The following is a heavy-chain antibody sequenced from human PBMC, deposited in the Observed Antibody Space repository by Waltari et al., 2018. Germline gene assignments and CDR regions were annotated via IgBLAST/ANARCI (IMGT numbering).Heavy chain of an antibody. CDR3: ARGVGADFDF. D-gene: IGHD3-10*01. V-gene: IGHV4-39*02. CDR1: GGSINSSSHY. CDR2: VYYTGIT. J-gene: IGHJ4*02. Sequence: QPQLHEAGPGLVKPSETLSIICTVSGGSINSSSHYWAWIRQPPGKVLEWVGSVYYTGITHQNPSLKSRVTISVVMLKNDFSLRLNSATAADTGVYYGARGVGADFDFWGQGTRVTVSS.